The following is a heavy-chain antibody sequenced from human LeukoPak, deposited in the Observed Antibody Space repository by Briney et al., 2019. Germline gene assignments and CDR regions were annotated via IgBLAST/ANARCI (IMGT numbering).Heavy chain of an antibody. D-gene: IGHD5-18*01. CDR2: IYSGGST. Sequence: GGSLRLSCAASGFTVSSNYMSWVRQAPGKGLEWVSVIYSGGSTYYADSVKGRFTISRDNSKNTLYLQMNSLRAEDTAVYYCARHPRGRYSYGDYWGQGTLVTVSS. J-gene: IGHJ4*02. V-gene: IGHV3-66*04. CDR3: ARHPRGRYSYGDY. CDR1: GFTVSSNY.